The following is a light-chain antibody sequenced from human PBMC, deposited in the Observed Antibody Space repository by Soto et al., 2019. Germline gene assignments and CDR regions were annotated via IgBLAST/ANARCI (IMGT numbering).Light chain of an antibody. CDR3: QQYDNWPPWT. V-gene: IGKV3-15*01. CDR2: GAT. Sequence: EIVLTQSPATLSVSPGERATLSCRASQSVDINLAWYQQKPGQAPRLLIYGATFRATGIPARFSGAGSGTEFTLTISSLQSEAFAVYYCQQYDNWPPWTFGQGTKVEMK. J-gene: IGKJ1*01. CDR1: QSVDIN.